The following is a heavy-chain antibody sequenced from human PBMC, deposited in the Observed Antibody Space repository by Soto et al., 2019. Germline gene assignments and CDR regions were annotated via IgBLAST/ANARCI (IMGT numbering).Heavy chain of an antibody. D-gene: IGHD3-22*01. V-gene: IGHV1-58*01. CDR2: TVVGSGNT. CDR3: AAASHYYDSSGYELGAFAI. J-gene: IGHJ3*02. CDR1: GFTFANSA. Sequence: SVKVSCKASGFTFANSAVQCVRQARGQRLEWIGWTVVGSGNTHYAQKFQERVTITRDMSTSTAYMEMSSLRSEDTAVYYCAAASHYYDSSGYELGAFAIWGQGTMVTVSS.